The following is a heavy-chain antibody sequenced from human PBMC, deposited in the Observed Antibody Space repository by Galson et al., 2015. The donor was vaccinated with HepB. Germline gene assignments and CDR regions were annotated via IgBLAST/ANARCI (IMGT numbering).Heavy chain of an antibody. Sequence: QSGAEVKKPGESLRISCKGSGYSFTTNWIGWVRQMPGKGLEWMGMISPGDSDTRYSPSFQEQVTISADKSIATAYLQWSSLKASDTAMYYCARHLAPNWRYGLDVWGQGTTVTVSS. CDR2: ISPGDSDT. V-gene: IGHV5-51*01. J-gene: IGHJ6*02. CDR1: GYSFTTNW. CDR3: ARHLAPNWRYGLDV. D-gene: IGHD1-1*01.